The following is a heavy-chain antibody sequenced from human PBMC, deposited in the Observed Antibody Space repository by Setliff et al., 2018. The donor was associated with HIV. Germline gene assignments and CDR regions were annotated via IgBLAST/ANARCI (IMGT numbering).Heavy chain of an antibody. D-gene: IGHD1-1*01. CDR2: IYYSGST. CDR3: ARVGVRNWNDDGIDF. J-gene: IGHJ4*02. V-gene: IGHV4-31*02. Sequence: SETLSLTCTVSGDSIGFSGYFWSWIRQHPGKGLEWIGYIYYSGSTFYNPSLKSRAAISIDTSKNQFFLKLKSVTVADTGVYHCARVGVRNWNDDGIDFWGQGALVTVSS. CDR1: GDSIGFSGYF.